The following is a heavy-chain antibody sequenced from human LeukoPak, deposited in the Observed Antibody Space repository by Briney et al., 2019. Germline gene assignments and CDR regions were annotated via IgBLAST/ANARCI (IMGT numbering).Heavy chain of an antibody. J-gene: IGHJ6*03. V-gene: IGHV1-69*05. Sequence: ASVKVSCKASGGTFSSYAISWVRQAPGQGLEWMGGIIPIFGTANYAQKFQGRVTITTDESTSTAYMELSSLRSEDTAVYYCASREGTTVTTPFHYYYYYMDVWGKGTTVTVSS. CDR1: GGTFSSYA. CDR3: ASREGTTVTTPFHYYYYYMDV. CDR2: IIPIFGTA. D-gene: IGHD4-11*01.